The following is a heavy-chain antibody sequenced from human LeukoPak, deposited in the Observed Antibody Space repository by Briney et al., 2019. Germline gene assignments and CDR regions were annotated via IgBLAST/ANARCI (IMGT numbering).Heavy chain of an antibody. CDR2: VYYTGVT. CDR3: ARERSSSGGHNWFDP. V-gene: IGHV4-39*07. Sequence: SETLSLTCTVSGGHIITSGHYWGWIRQPPGKGLEWIGSVYYTGVTSTNPFFRSRMSISVDTSKNQFSLNLTSVTAADAAVYYCARERSSSGGHNWFDPWGQGTLVTVSS. J-gene: IGHJ5*02. D-gene: IGHD4-23*01. CDR1: GGHIITSGHY.